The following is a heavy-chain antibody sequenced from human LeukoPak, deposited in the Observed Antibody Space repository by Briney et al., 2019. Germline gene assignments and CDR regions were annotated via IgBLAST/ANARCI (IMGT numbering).Heavy chain of an antibody. J-gene: IGHJ4*02. CDR3: AKLGNYYESSTYPDY. V-gene: IGHV3-23*01. D-gene: IGHD3-22*01. Sequence: QTGGSLRLSCAASEFSVGSNYMTWVRQAPGKGLESVSSLSATGGSKFHADSVRGRFTISRDNSKNTVYLQMNSLRAEDTAVYYCAKLGNYYESSTYPDYWGQGTLVTVSS. CDR1: EFSVGSNY. CDR2: LSATGGSK.